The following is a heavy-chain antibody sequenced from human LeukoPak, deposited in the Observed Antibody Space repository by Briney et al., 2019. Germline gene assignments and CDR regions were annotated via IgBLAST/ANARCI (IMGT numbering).Heavy chain of an antibody. CDR3: ARLGVLRFLEWPNYGMDV. CDR1: GGSVSSGSYY. CDR2: IYYSGST. D-gene: IGHD3-3*01. J-gene: IGHJ6*02. Sequence: SETLSLTCTVSGGSVSSGSYYWSWIRQPPGKGLEWIGYIYYSGSTNYNPSLKSRVTISVATSKNQFSLKLSSVTAADTAVYYCARLGVLRFLEWPNYGMDVWGQGTTVTVSS. V-gene: IGHV4-61*01.